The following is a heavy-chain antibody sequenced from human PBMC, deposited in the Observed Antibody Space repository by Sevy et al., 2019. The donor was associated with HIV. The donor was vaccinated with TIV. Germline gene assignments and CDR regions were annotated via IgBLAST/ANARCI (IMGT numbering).Heavy chain of an antibody. V-gene: IGHV3-53*01. J-gene: IGHJ4*02. CDR3: ARMTSTWSIDS. CDR1: GFSVSSYY. Sequence: GSLRLACAASGFSVSSYYMGWVRQAPGKGLEWVSTKESGGQTYYADSVRGRFTIARDESANNLFLQLNNLRAEDTGVYYCARMTSTWSIDSWGQGTLVTVSS. CDR2: KESGGQT.